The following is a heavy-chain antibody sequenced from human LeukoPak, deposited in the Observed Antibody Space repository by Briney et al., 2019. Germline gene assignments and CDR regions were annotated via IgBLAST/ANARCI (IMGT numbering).Heavy chain of an antibody. J-gene: IGHJ4*02. V-gene: IGHV1-2*02. D-gene: IGHD2-21*01. CDR2: VTPTSGGT. CDR1: GYTFSDYY. Sequence: ASVKVSCKASGYTFSDYYIHWVRQAPGQTLEWLGWVTPTSGGTNLAQRFQGRVTMTRDTSITTAYMELNRLTSEDTAVYYCARDLVATPHWELDSWGQGTLVTVSS. CDR3: ARDLVATPHWELDS.